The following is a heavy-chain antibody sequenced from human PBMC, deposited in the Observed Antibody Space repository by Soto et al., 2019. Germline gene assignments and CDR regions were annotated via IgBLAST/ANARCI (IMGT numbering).Heavy chain of an antibody. CDR1: GFTFSSYA. Sequence: ESGGGVVQPGRSLRLSCAASGFTFSSYAMHWVRQAPGKGLEWVAVISYDGSNKYYADSVKGRFTISRDNSKNTLYLQMNSLRAEDTAVYYCARGGYSSGWYSWGQGTLVTVSS. CDR2: ISYDGSNK. J-gene: IGHJ4*02. V-gene: IGHV3-30-3*01. D-gene: IGHD6-19*01. CDR3: ARGGYSSGWYS.